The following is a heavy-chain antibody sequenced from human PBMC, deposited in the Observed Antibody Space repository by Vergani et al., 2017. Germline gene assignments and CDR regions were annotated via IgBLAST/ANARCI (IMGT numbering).Heavy chain of an antibody. J-gene: IGHJ6*03. Sequence: QVQLQESGPGLVKPSETLSLTCTVSGGPISSYYWSWIRQPPGKGLEWIGYIYYSGSTNYNPSLKSRVTRSVDTSKNQFSLKLSSVTAADTAVYYCAVSSIAARPHYYYDYRDVWGKGP. V-gene: IGHV4-59*01. CDR3: AVSSIAARPHYYYDYRDV. CDR2: IYYSGST. CDR1: GGPISSYY. D-gene: IGHD6-6*01.